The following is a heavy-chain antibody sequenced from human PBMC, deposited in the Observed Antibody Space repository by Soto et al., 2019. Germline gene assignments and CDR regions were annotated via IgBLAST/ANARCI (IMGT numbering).Heavy chain of an antibody. CDR3: ARGGSSGEPYYYYYGMDV. V-gene: IGHV4-4*02. CDR2: IYHSGST. Sequence: QVQLQESDPGLVKPSGTLSLTCAVSGGSISSSNWWSWVRQPPGKGLEWIGEIYHSGSTNYNPSLKSRVTISVDKSKNQFSLKLSSVTAADTAVYYCARGGSSGEPYYYYYGMDVWGQGTTVTVSS. CDR1: GGSISSSNW. J-gene: IGHJ6*02. D-gene: IGHD6-6*01.